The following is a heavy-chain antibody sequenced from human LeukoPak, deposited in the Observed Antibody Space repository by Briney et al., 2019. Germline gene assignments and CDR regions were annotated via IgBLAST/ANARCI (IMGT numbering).Heavy chain of an antibody. D-gene: IGHD2-15*01. CDR1: GYSFTSYW. J-gene: IGHJ4*02. V-gene: IGHV5-51*01. Sequence: HGESLKISCKGSGYSFTSYWIGWVRQMPGKGLEWMGIIYPGDSDTRYNPSFQGQITISADKSISTAYLQWSSLKASDTAMYYCARLPGGYCSGGSCYEYYFNYWGQGTLVTVSS. CDR2: IYPGDSDT. CDR3: ARLPGGYCSGGSCYEYYFNY.